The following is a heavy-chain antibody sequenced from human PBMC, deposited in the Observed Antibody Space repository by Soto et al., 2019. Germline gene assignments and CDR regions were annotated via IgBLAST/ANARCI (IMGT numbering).Heavy chain of an antibody. D-gene: IGHD6-13*01. V-gene: IGHV3-30-3*01. Sequence: PGESLKISCAASGFTFSSYAMHWVRQAPGKGLEWVAVISYDGSNKYYADSVKGRFTISRDNSKNTLYLQMNSLRAEDTAVYYCARVTAAGGQYYYYYGMDVWGQGTTVTVSS. CDR3: ARVTAAGGQYYYYYGMDV. CDR1: GFTFSSYA. CDR2: ISYDGSNK. J-gene: IGHJ6*02.